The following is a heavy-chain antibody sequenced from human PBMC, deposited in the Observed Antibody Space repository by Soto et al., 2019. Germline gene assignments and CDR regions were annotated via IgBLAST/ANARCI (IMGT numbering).Heavy chain of an antibody. Sequence: PGGSLRLSCAASGFTFSSYGMHWVRQAPGKGLEWGAVIWYDGSNKYYADSVKGRFTIARDNSKKTHYLQMTSLRAEDTAIYYCATMNGYFEYWGQGTPVTVSS. CDR3: ATMNGYFEY. CDR2: IWYDGSNK. CDR1: GFTFSSYG. J-gene: IGHJ4*02. V-gene: IGHV3-33*01. D-gene: IGHD3-22*01.